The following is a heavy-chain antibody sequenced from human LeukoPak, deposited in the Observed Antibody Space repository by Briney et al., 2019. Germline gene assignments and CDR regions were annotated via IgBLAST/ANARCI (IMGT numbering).Heavy chain of an antibody. Sequence: SETLSLTRTVSGGSISSSSYYWGWIRQPPGKGLEWIGSIYYSGSTYYNPSLKSRVTISVDTSKNQFSLKLSSVTAADTAVYYCARDRYCSSTSCKYNWFDPWGQGTLVTVSS. CDR1: GGSISSSSYY. V-gene: IGHV4-39*07. CDR2: IYYSGST. D-gene: IGHD2-2*01. CDR3: ARDRYCSSTSCKYNWFDP. J-gene: IGHJ5*02.